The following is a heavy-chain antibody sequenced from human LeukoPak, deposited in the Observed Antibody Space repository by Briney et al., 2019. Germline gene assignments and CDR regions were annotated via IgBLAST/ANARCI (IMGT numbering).Heavy chain of an antibody. CDR2: ISGSASST. Sequence: PGGSLRLSCAASGFTFSNYAMSWVRQAPGKGLEWVSAISGSASSTYYADSVKGRFTISRDNSKNTLYLQMNSLRAEDTAVYYCAKIPHYDPDDYWGQGTLVTVSS. D-gene: IGHD3-22*01. V-gene: IGHV3-23*01. CDR1: GFTFSNYA. J-gene: IGHJ4*02. CDR3: AKIPHYDPDDY.